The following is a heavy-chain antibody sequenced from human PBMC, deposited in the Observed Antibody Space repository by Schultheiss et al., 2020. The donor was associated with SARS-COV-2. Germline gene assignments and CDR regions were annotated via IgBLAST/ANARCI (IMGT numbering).Heavy chain of an antibody. V-gene: IGHV4-61*02. CDR1: GGSISSGSYY. D-gene: IGHD6-19*01. Sequence: SETLSLTCTVSGGSISSGSYYWSWIRQPAGKGLEWIGRIYTSGSNNYNPSLKSRVTISVDTSKNQFSLKLSSVTAADTAVYYCATDPRIAVAGTYNWGQGTLVTVSS. CDR3: ATDPRIAVAGTYN. J-gene: IGHJ4*02. CDR2: IYTSGSN.